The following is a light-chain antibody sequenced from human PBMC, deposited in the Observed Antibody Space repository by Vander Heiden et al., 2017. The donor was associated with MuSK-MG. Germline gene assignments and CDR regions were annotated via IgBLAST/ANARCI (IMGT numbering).Light chain of an antibody. V-gene: IGKV3D-15*03. CDR1: QSVSSN. Sequence: EIVMTQSPATLSVSPGESATLPCRASQSVSSNLAWSQQKPVQAPRLLIYGASIRVNGIAATFTRTASGTDFTLTIRILHSEDFIVYYCQRYDTWPNTFGQGTLLEI. CDR3: QRYDTWPNT. J-gene: IGKJ5*01. CDR2: GAS.